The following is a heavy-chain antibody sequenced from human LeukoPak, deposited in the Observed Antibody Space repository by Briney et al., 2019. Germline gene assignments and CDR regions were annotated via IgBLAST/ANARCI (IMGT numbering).Heavy chain of an antibody. CDR1: GFTFSSYA. D-gene: IGHD5-12*01. CDR2: ISGSGGST. CDR3: AKDKGYSGYEEYFQH. Sequence: PGGSLRLSCAASGFTFSSYAMSWVRQAPGKGLEWVSAISGSGGSTYYADSVKGRFTISRDNSKNTLYLQMNGLRAEDTAVYYCAKDKGYSGYEEYFQHWGQGTLVTVSS. V-gene: IGHV3-23*01. J-gene: IGHJ1*01.